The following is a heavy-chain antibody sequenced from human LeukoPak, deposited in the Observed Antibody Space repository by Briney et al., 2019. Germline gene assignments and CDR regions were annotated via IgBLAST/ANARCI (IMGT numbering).Heavy chain of an antibody. Sequence: ASVKVSCKASGYTFTSYGISWVRQAPGQGREWMGWISAYNGNTNYAQKLQGRVTMTTDTSTSTAYMELRSLRSDDTAVYYCARVFDFWSGYYQPPYYYGMDVWGQGTTVTVSS. V-gene: IGHV1-18*01. J-gene: IGHJ6*02. CDR2: ISAYNGNT. CDR1: GYTFTSYG. D-gene: IGHD3-3*01. CDR3: ARVFDFWSGYYQPPYYYGMDV.